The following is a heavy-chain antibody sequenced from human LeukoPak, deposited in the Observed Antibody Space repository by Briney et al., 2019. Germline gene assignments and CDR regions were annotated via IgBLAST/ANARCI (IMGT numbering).Heavy chain of an antibody. V-gene: IGHV7-4-1*02. D-gene: IGHD3-10*01. Sequence: ASVKVSCKASGYTFTSYAMNWVRQAPGQGLEWMGWINTNTGNPTYAQGFTGRFVFSLDTSVSTAYLQISSLKAEDTAVYYCARDGGTMVRGEELSFDPWGQGTLVTVSS. J-gene: IGHJ5*02. CDR3: ARDGGTMVRGEELSFDP. CDR2: INTNTGNP. CDR1: GYTFTSYA.